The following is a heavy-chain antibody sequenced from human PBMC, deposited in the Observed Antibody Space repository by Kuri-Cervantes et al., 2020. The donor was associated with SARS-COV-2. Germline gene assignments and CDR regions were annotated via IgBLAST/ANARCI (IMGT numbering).Heavy chain of an antibody. D-gene: IGHD6-13*01. V-gene: IGHV3-23*01. CDR2: ISGSGGST. CDR1: GFTFSSYA. J-gene: IGHJ4*02. Sequence: GGSLRLSCAASGFTFSSYAMSWVRQAPGKGLEWVSAISGSGGSTYYADSVKGRFTIPRDNSKNTPYLQMNSLRAEDTAVYYCAGLYSTSWSYDYWGQGTLVTVSS. CDR3: AGLYSTSWSYDY.